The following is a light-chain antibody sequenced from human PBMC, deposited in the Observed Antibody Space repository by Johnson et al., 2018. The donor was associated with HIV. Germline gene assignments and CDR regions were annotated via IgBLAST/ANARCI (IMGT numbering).Light chain of an antibody. CDR1: NSNIGNNF. V-gene: IGLV1-51*02. CDR2: ENN. CDR3: GTWDSSLSAYV. Sequence: QSVLTQPPSVSAAPGQKVTISCSGSNSNIGNNFVSWYQQFPGTAPRLLIYENNKRPSGIPDRFSGSKSGTSATLGITGLQTGDEADYYCGTWDSSLSAYVFGTGTKVTVL. J-gene: IGLJ1*01.